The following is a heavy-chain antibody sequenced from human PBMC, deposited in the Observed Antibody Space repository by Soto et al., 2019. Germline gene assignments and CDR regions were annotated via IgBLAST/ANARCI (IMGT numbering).Heavy chain of an antibody. CDR2: ISYSGST. D-gene: IGHD3-16*01. J-gene: IGHJ4*02. V-gene: IGHV4-59*11. CDR3: ARADPDASVGY. CDR1: GVSMSSHY. Sequence: SETLSLTCTVSGVSMSSHYWTWLRQPPGKGLEWIGYISYSGSTYYNPSLKSRVTISADTSRNQFSLKLSSVIAADTAVYYCARADPDASVGYWGQGTLVTVSS.